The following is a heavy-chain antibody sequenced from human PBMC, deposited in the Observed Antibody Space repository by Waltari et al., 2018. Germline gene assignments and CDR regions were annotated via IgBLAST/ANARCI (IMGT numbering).Heavy chain of an antibody. V-gene: IGHV3-48*03. CDR3: AGWVTYTSDWHGSLAP. J-gene: IGHJ5*02. D-gene: IGHD6-19*01. Sequence: EVQLVESGGGLVQPGGSLRLSCAAPGFMFRSYQMNWVRQAPGKGMEWISWINRNGDTMYYADSGRGRFTISRDNARNSLFLQMNSLRAEDTAIYYCAGWVTYTSDWHGSLAPWGQGTLVTVSS. CDR1: GFMFRSYQ. CDR2: INRNGDTM.